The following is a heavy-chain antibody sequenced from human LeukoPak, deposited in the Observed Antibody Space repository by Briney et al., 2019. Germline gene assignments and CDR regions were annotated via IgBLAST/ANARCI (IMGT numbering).Heavy chain of an antibody. CDR3: ARGFDSKSTYFDY. CDR2: ISYSGST. Sequence: SETLSLTCTVSGGSLSSYYWNWIRQPPGKGLEWIGYISYSGSTNYNPSLKSRVTISLDTSKNQFSLKVRSVTAADTAVYYCARGFDSKSTYFDYWGQGTLVTVSS. CDR1: GGSLSSYY. J-gene: IGHJ4*02. V-gene: IGHV4-59*01. D-gene: IGHD5-12*01.